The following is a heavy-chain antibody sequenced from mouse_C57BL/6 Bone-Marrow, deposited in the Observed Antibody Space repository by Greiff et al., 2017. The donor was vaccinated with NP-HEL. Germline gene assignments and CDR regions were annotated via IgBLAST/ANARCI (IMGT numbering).Heavy chain of an antibody. CDR2: IYPGDGDT. J-gene: IGHJ1*03. CDR3: ASRGPLPWYFDV. V-gene: IGHV1-82*01. D-gene: IGHD3-3*01. Sequence: QVQLKESGPELVKPGASVKISCKASGYAFSSSWMNWVKQRPGKGLEWIGRIYPGDGDTNYNGKFKGKATLTADKSSSTAYMQLSSLTSEDSAVYFCASRGPLPWYFDVWGTGTTVTVSS. CDR1: GYAFSSSW.